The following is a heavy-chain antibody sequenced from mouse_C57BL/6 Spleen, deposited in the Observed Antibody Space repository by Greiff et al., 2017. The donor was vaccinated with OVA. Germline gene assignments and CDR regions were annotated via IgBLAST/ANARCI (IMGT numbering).Heavy chain of an antibody. V-gene: IGHV1-82*01. J-gene: IGHJ4*01. CDR1: GYAFSSSW. D-gene: IGHD2-2*01. CDR3: ARSGYDGAMDY. CDR2: IYPGGGDT. Sequence: VKLQQSGPELVKPGASVKISCKASGYAFSSSWMNWVKQRPGQGLEWIGGIYPGGGDTNYNGKFKGKATLTADKSSSTAYMQLSSLTSEDSAVYFCARSGYDGAMDYWGQGTSVTVSS.